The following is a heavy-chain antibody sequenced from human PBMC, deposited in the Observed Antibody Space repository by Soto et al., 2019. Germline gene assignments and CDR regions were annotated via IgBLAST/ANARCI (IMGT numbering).Heavy chain of an antibody. CDR1: GYTFTGYY. Sequence: GASVKVSCKASGYTFTGYYMHWVRQAPGQGLEWMGWINPNSGGTNYAQKFQGRVTMTRDTSISTAYMELSRLRSDDTAVYYCARAAAGPIVVVPAALIWGQGTMVTVPS. J-gene: IGHJ3*02. V-gene: IGHV1-2*02. CDR2: INPNSGGT. CDR3: ARAAAGPIVVVPAALI. D-gene: IGHD2-2*01.